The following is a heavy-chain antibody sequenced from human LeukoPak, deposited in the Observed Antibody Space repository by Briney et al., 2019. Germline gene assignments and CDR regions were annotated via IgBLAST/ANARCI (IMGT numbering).Heavy chain of an antibody. D-gene: IGHD3-9*01. V-gene: IGHV4-39*07. J-gene: IGHJ6*03. Sequence: SETLSLTCTVSGGSISSSSYYWGWIRQPPGKGLEWIGSIYYSGSTYYNPSLKSRVTISVDTSKNQFSLKLSSVTAADTAVYYCARELPYYDILTGYYSPLYYYYYMDVWGKGTTVTISS. CDR2: IYYSGST. CDR1: GGSISSSSYY. CDR3: ARELPYYDILTGYYSPLYYYYYMDV.